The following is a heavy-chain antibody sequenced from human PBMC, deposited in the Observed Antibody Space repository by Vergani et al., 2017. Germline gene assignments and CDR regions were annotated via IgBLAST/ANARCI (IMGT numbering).Heavy chain of an antibody. D-gene: IGHD6-19*01. CDR2: INPTTGNP. CDR1: GYSFNNYA. CDR3: ARAKRGRRAVGATDS. V-gene: IGHV7-4-1*01. J-gene: IGHJ4*02. Sequence: QEQLVHSGSELKKPGASVKVSCKASGYSFNNYAIHWVRQAPGQGLEWMGWINPTTGNPTYARAFTGRFVFSLDTSISTAYLQIGSLKVEDTAVYFCARAKRGRRAVGATDSWGQGTLLTVSS.